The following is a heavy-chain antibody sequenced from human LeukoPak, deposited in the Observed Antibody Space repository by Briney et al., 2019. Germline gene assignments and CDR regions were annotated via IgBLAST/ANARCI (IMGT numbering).Heavy chain of an antibody. J-gene: IGHJ3*02. Sequence: PGGSLRLSCAASGFTVSSNYMSWVRQAPGKGLEWVSVIYSGSRTYYADSMKGRFTISRDNSKNTVYIQMNSLRAEDTAVYYSARETITTAGAFDIWGQGTMVTVSS. D-gene: IGHD1/OR15-1a*01. CDR2: IYSGSRT. CDR1: GFTVSSNY. CDR3: ARETITTAGAFDI. V-gene: IGHV3-66*01.